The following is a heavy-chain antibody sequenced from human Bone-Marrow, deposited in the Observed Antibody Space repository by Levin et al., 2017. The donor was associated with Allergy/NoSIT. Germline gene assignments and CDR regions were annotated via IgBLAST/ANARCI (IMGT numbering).Heavy chain of an antibody. Sequence: GGSLRLSCAASGFTFSSYAMHWVRQAPGKGLEWVAVISYDGSNKYYADSVKGRFTISRDNSKNTLYLQMNSLRAEDTAVYYCARAGVATISFSFVGYWGQGTLVTVSS. CDR2: ISYDGSNK. CDR3: ARAGVATISFSFVGY. CDR1: GFTFSSYA. J-gene: IGHJ4*02. D-gene: IGHD5-12*01. V-gene: IGHV3-30-3*01.